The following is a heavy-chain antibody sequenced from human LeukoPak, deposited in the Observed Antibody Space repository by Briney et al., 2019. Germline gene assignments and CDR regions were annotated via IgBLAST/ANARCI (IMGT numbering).Heavy chain of an antibody. Sequence: PSETLSLTCTVSGGSISNSGGFYWSWFRQHPGDGLEWIGFISYRGSTYYNPSLKSRVSMSVDTSRSQFSLRLTSVTDEDTAVYYCARISQSSGGFYYWGQGTLVTVSS. CDR3: ARISQSSGGFYY. CDR2: ISYRGST. D-gene: IGHD2-15*01. CDR1: GGSISNSGGFY. J-gene: IGHJ4*02. V-gene: IGHV4-31*02.